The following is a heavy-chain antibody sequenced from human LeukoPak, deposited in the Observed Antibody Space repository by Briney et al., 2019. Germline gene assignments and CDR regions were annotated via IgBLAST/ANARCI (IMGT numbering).Heavy chain of an antibody. D-gene: IGHD2-15*01. Sequence: GESLKISCKGSGYSFTNYWIGWVRQLPGQGLEWMGIIYPGDSDTKYSPSFQGQVTISADKSISTAYLQWSSLKASDTAMYYCARLGSATLWYFDLLGRGTLVTVSS. J-gene: IGHJ2*01. CDR1: GYSFTNYW. V-gene: IGHV5-51*01. CDR3: ARLGSATLWYFDL. CDR2: IYPGDSDT.